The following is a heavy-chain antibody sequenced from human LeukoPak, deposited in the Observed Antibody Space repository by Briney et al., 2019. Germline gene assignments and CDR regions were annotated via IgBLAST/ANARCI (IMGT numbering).Heavy chain of an antibody. CDR2: ISAYNGNT. CDR1: GYTFTSYG. CDR3: ARYSSSWDIQEYYYYYYGMDV. Sequence: ASVKVSCKASGYTFTSYGISWVRQAPGQGLEWMGWISAYNGNTNYAQKLQGRATMTTDTSTSTAYMELRSLRSDDTAVYYCARYSSSWDIQEYYYYYYGMDVWGQGTTVTVSS. D-gene: IGHD6-13*01. J-gene: IGHJ6*02. V-gene: IGHV1-18*01.